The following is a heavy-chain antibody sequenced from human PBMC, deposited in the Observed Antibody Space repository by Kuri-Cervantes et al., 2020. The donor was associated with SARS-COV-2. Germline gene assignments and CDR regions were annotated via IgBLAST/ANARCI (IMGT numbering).Heavy chain of an antibody. D-gene: IGHD1-26*01. V-gene: IGHV4-59*12. CDR2: IYYSGST. CDR3: ARGEASGTPPGNWFDP. Sequence: SQTLSLTCAVYGGSFSGYYWSWIRQPPGKGLEWIGYIYYSGSTNYNPSLKSRVTISVDTSKNQFSLKLSSVTAADTAVYYCARGEASGTPPGNWFDPWGQGTLVTVSS. J-gene: IGHJ5*02. CDR1: GGSFSGYY.